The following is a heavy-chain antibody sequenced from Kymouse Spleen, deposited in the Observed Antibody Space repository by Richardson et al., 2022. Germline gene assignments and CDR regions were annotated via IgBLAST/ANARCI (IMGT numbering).Heavy chain of an antibody. D-gene: IGHD3-10*01. J-gene: IGHJ6*02. Sequence: QVQLVESGGGVVQPGRSLRLSCAASGFTFSSYGMHWVRQAPGKGLEWVAVIWYDGSNKYYADSVKGRFTISRDNSKNTLYLQMNSLRAEDTAVYYCARGYYGSGSYPYYYGMDVWGQGTTVTVSS. CDR2: IWYDGSNK. V-gene: IGHV3-33*01. CDR1: GFTFSSYG. CDR3: ARGYYGSGSYPYYYGMDV.